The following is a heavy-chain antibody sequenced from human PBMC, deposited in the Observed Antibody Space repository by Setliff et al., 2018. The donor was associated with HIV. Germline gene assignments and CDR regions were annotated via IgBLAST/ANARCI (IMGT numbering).Heavy chain of an antibody. CDR2: IEQDGSEE. D-gene: IGHD6-19*01. CDR1: GFTFSTYW. J-gene: IGHJ4*02. V-gene: IGHV3-7*01. Sequence: PGGSLRLSCAASGFTFSTYWMIWVRQAPGKGLEWVAKIEQDGSEEYYVDSVKGRFTISRDNAKNSVYLQMNSLRVEDTAMYYCTKDHLSGWASDCWGQGTLVTVS. CDR3: TKDHLSGWASDC.